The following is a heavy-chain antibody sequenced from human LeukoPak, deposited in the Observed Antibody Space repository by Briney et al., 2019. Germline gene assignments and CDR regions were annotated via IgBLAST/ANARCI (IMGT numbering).Heavy chain of an antibody. V-gene: IGHV4-31*03. CDR2: IYYVGST. CDR3: ARVEVIGSTRYFDY. Sequence: SQTLSLTCSVSGGSISSGGNYWSWLRQLPGRGLEWIGYIYYVGSTNYNPSLKSRLSMSVDTSKNQFSLSLTSVTAADTAVYYCARVEVIGSTRYFDYWGQGAMVSVSS. J-gene: IGHJ4*02. D-gene: IGHD3-16*02. CDR1: GGSISSGGNY.